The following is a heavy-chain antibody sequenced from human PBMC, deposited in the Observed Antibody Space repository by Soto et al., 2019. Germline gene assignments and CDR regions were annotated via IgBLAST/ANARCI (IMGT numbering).Heavy chain of an antibody. V-gene: IGHV3-7*01. J-gene: IGHJ6*03. CDR3: ARSPYQLLTIYYYYYMDV. Sequence: GGSLRLSCAASGFPFSSYWMSWVRQAPGKGLEWVANIKQDGSEKYYVDSVKGRFTISRDNAKNSLYLQMNSLRAEDTAVYYCARSPYQLLTIYYYYYMDVWGKGTTVTVSS. CDR2: IKQDGSEK. CDR1: GFPFSSYW. D-gene: IGHD2-2*01.